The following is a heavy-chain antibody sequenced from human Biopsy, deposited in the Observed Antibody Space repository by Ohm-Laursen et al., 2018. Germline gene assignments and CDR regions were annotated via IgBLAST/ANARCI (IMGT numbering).Heavy chain of an antibody. CDR3: ARATNSTGWPYYYFYGMDV. CDR2: KHYRGGS. V-gene: IGHV4-39*07. D-gene: IGHD2/OR15-2a*01. J-gene: IGHJ6*02. CDR1: GDSVTSDNYF. Sequence: PSETLSLTCTVSGDSVTSDNYFWAWIRQPPGKGLEWIGSKHYRGGSYSNPSLRSRVAMSVDTTKNQFSLRLNSVTAADTAVYYCARATNSTGWPYYYFYGMDVWGQGTTVTVSS.